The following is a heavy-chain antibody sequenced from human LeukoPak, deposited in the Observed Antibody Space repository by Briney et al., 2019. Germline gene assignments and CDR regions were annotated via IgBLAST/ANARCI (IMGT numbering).Heavy chain of an antibody. CDR3: ARAESVVPDAMDWFDP. D-gene: IGHD2-2*01. Sequence: ASVKVSCKASGYTFTGYYMHWVRQAPGQGLEWMGWINPNSGCTNYAQKFQGRVTMTRDTSISTAYMELSRLRSDDTAVYYCARAESVVPDAMDWFDPWGQGTLVTVSS. J-gene: IGHJ5*02. CDR1: GYTFTGYY. V-gene: IGHV1-2*02. CDR2: INPNSGCT.